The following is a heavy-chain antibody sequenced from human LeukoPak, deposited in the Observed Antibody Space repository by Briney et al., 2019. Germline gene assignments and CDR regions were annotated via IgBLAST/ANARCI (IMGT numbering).Heavy chain of an antibody. J-gene: IGHJ4*02. CDR1: GFTFSTYW. D-gene: IGHD3-22*01. Sequence: GGSLRLSCLGSGFTFSTYWMSWVRQAPGKGLEWVSAISGSGGSTYYADSVKGRFTISRDNSKNTLYLQMNSLRAEDTAVYYCAKLDYYDSSGYYYFDYWGQGTLVTVSS. V-gene: IGHV3-23*01. CDR2: ISGSGGST. CDR3: AKLDYYDSSGYYYFDY.